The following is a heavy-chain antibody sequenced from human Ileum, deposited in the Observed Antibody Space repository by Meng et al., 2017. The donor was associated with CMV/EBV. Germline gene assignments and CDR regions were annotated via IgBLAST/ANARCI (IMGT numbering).Heavy chain of an antibody. CDR1: CASITSYS. V-gene: IGHV4-4*07. J-gene: IGHJ4*02. CDR2: MRPSGNI. D-gene: IGHD3-10*01. CDR3: VRAAARGVPVDH. Sequence: QLQLPRAVPRPDKPSDPLHLTCSAVCASITSYSWAWLRRPAGKGLEFIGRMRPSGNIDYNLSLMSRVTMSVDTSKNHLSLNLKSVTAADTAVYYCVRAAARGVPVDHWGQGMLVTVSS.